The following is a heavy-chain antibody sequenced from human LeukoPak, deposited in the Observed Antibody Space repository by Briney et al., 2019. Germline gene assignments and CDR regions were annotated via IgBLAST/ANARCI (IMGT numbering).Heavy chain of an antibody. D-gene: IGHD3-10*01. V-gene: IGHV4-39*01. J-gene: IGHJ4*02. CDR2: IYYSGST. CDR3: ARHRGVRGVNFDY. CDR1: GGSISNSSYY. Sequence: SETLSLTCTVSGGSISNSSYYWGWIRQPPGKGLEWIGSIYYSGSTYYNPSLKSRVTISVDTSKNQFSLKLSSVTAADTAVYYCARHRGVRGVNFDYWGQGTLVTVSS.